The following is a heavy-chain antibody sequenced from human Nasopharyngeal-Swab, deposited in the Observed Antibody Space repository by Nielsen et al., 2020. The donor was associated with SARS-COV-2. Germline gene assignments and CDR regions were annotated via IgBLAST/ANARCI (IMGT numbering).Heavy chain of an antibody. V-gene: IGHV3-30*02. Sequence: GESLKISCAASGFTFSSYGMHWVRQAPGKGLEWVAVIWHDGSNKYYADSVKGRFSISRDNSKNTLYLQMNSLRAEDTAVYYCANNFDYWGQGTLVTVSS. CDR1: GFTFSSYG. CDR2: IWHDGSNK. J-gene: IGHJ4*02. CDR3: ANNFDY.